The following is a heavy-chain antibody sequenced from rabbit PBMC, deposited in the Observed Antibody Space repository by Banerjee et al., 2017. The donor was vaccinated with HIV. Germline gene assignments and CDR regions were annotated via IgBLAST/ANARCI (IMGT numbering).Heavy chain of an antibody. Sequence: QSLEESGGGLVKPGASLTLTCKASGFPFSSGYDMWWVRQAPGKGLEWIACVYAGPSVSSYYANWAIGRFTISKTSSTTVTLQMTSLTAADTATYFCASYDSRSNLWGPGTLVTVS. J-gene: IGHJ4*01. D-gene: IGHD5-1*01. CDR1: GFPFSSGYD. CDR3: ASYDSRSNL. V-gene: IGHV1S40*01. CDR2: VYAGPSVSS.